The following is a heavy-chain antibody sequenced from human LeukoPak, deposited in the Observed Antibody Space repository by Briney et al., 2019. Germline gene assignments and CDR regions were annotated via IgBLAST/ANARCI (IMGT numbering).Heavy chain of an antibody. Sequence: GGFLRLSCPTSGFTFSNAWMNWVRQAPGKGLEWVGRIRSNSDGGTIDYAAPVKGRFALSRDDSKNTLYLQMNSLQTEDTAVYYCATDFYDTTWGQGTLVTVSS. J-gene: IGHJ5*02. D-gene: IGHD3-22*01. CDR3: ATDFYDTT. CDR2: IRSNSDGGTI. V-gene: IGHV3-15*07. CDR1: GFTFSNAW.